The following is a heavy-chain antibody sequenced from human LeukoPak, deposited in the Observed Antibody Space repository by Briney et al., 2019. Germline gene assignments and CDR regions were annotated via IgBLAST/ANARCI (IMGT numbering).Heavy chain of an antibody. CDR3: AKGSHYDILTGYYNTRAEYFQH. CDR1: GFTLSTYT. J-gene: IGHJ1*01. CDR2: ISSSSNYI. Sequence: GGSLRLSCAASGFTLSTYTMYWVRQAPGKGLGWVSSISSSSNYIYYADSVKGRFTISRDNAKNSLYLQMNSLRAEDTALYYCAKGSHYDILTGYYNTRAEYFQHWGQGTLVTVSS. D-gene: IGHD3-9*01. V-gene: IGHV3-21*04.